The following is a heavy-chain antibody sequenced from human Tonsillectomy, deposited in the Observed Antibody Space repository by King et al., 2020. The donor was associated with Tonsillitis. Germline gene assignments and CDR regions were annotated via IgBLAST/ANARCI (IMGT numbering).Heavy chain of an antibody. CDR1: GGTFSNYA. D-gene: IGHD4-11*01. Sequence: VQLVESGAEVKKPGSSVKVSCKASGGTFSNYAISWVRQAPGQGLEWMGRIIPILAVANFTQKLQGRVTITAATSTSTAFMDRSSLRSEDTALYYCAREDFSSKYFDYWGQGTLVTVSS. J-gene: IGHJ4*02. CDR2: IIPILAVA. V-gene: IGHV1-69*09. CDR3: AREDFSSKYFDY.